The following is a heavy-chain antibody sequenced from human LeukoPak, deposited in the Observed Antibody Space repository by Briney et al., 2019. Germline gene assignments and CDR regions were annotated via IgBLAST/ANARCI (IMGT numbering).Heavy chain of an antibody. D-gene: IGHD3-10*01. J-gene: IGHJ4*02. CDR2: IFYTGAT. CDR1: GASISSFY. CDR3: ARAKPGSPPDY. V-gene: IGHV4-59*01. Sequence: SETLSLTCTDSGASISSFYWSWIRQPPGKGLEYIGYIFYTGATNYNPSLKSRITISVDTSKNQFSLRLNSATAADTAVYYCARAKPGSPPDYWGQGTLVTVSS.